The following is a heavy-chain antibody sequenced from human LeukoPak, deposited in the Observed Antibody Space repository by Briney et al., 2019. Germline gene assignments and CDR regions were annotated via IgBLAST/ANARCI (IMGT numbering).Heavy chain of an antibody. V-gene: IGHV3-23*01. CDR1: GFRFSNYA. CDR3: AKSLFEGYYYYYMDV. D-gene: IGHD3-10*02. J-gene: IGHJ6*03. Sequence: GGSLRLSCTASGFRFSNYAMNWVRQAPGKGLEWVSVISGGGSSTNYADSVKGRFTISRDNSKNTLYLQMNSLRAEDTAVYYCAKSLFEGYYYYYMDVWGKGTTVTVSS. CDR2: ISGGGSST.